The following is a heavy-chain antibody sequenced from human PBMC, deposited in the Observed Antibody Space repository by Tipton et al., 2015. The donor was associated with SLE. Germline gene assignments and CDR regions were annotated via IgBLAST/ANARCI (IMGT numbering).Heavy chain of an antibody. CDR2: IYNIGST. CDR3: ARGQYCGGDCFPFDY. V-gene: IGHV4-59*01. Sequence: TLSLTCTVSGGSINGYYWNWIRQPPGKALEWIGYIYNIGSTSTNPSLKSRVTTSLDTSKNQFSLRLTSVTAADTAVYYCARGQYCGGDCFPFDYWGRGILVTVSS. J-gene: IGHJ4*02. CDR1: GGSINGYY. D-gene: IGHD2-21*01.